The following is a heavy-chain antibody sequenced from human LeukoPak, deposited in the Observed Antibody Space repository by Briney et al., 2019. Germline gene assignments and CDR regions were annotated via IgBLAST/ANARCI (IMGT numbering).Heavy chain of an antibody. CDR1: GYSFTSYW. CDR2: IYPGDSDT. Sequence: GESLKISCKGSGYSFTSYWIGWVRQMPGKGLEWMGIIYPGDSDTRYSPSFQGQVTISADKSISTAYLQWSSLKASDTAMYYCARHFLAEYSNPGYMVVWGKGTTVTVSS. J-gene: IGHJ6*03. D-gene: IGHD4-11*01. CDR3: ARHFLAEYSNPGYMVV. V-gene: IGHV5-51*01.